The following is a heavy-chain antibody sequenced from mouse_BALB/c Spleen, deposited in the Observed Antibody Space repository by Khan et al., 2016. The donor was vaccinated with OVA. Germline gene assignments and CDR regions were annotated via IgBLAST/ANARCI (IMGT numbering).Heavy chain of an antibody. CDR3: ARTARIKY. J-gene: IGHJ2*01. CDR1: GYSITSGYG. D-gene: IGHD1-2*01. Sequence: EVQLQESGPGLVKPSQSLSLTCTVTGYSITSGYGWNWIRQFPGNKLEWMGYISYSGSTNYNPSLKSRISITRDTSKNQFFLQLNSVTTKETATYYCARTARIKYWGQGTTLTVSS. CDR2: ISYSGST. V-gene: IGHV3-2*02.